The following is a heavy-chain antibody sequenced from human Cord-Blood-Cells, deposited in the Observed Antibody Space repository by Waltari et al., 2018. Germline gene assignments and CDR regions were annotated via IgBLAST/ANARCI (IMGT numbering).Heavy chain of an antibody. J-gene: IGHJ4*02. CDR3: ARNGYSSGWYHVGYYFDY. Sequence: QVQLQQWGAGLLKPSETLSLTCAVYGGSFSGYYWSWIRQPPGKGLEWIVEINHSGRTNYNPSLKSRVTISVDTSKNQFSLKLSSVTAADTAVYYCARNGYSSGWYHVGYYFDYWGQGTLVTVSS. D-gene: IGHD6-19*01. V-gene: IGHV4-34*01. CDR1: GGSFSGYY. CDR2: INHSGRT.